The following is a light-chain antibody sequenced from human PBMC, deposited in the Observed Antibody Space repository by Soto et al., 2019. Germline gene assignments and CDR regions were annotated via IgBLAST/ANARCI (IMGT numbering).Light chain of an antibody. V-gene: IGLV1-40*01. J-gene: IGLJ1*01. CDR3: QSYDSSLAGFV. Sequence: QSVLTQPPSVSGAPGQRVTISCTGSSSNIGARFDVHWYRHLPGTAPKLLISVNTNGPSGVADRFSGSKSGTSASLAIAGLRAEDEADYYCQSYDSSLAGFVFGTGTKLT. CDR2: VNT. CDR1: SSNIGARFD.